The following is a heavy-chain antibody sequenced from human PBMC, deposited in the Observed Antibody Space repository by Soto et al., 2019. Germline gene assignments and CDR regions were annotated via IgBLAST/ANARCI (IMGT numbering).Heavy chain of an antibody. J-gene: IGHJ6*02. D-gene: IGHD3-3*01. CDR3: ARDDGFLEWLLYRYGMDV. CDR1: GYTFTSYG. CDR2: ISAYNGNT. V-gene: IGHV1-18*04. Sequence: ASVKVSCKASGYTFTSYGISWVRQAPGQGLEWMGWISAYNGNTNYAQKLQGRVTMTTDTSTSTAYMELRSLRSDDTAVYYCARDDGFLEWLLYRYGMDVWGQGTTVTVSS.